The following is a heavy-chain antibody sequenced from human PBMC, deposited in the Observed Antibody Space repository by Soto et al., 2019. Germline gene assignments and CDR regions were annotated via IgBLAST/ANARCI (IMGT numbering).Heavy chain of an antibody. CDR3: AKDLTRQLAYWLDP. CDR2: ISLYSDGT. D-gene: IGHD6-6*01. Sequence: ASVKVSCKTSGYTVSNYGITWVRQAPGQPLEWLGWISLYSDGTNYAQKFQGRVSMTTDTSTTTAYMELRSLRSDDTAIYYCAKDLTRQLAYWLDPWGQGTQVTVSS. V-gene: IGHV1-18*01. CDR1: GYTVSNYG. J-gene: IGHJ5*02.